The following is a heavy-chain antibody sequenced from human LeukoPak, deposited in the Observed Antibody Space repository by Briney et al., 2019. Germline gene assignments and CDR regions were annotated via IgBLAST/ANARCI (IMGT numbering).Heavy chain of an antibody. Sequence: SETLSLTCTVSGGSISSYYWSWIWQPPGKGLEWIGYIYYSGSTNYNPSLKSRVTISVDTSKNQFSLKLSSVTAADTAVYYCARLTVDYGDYVTDYYYYGMDVWGQGTTVTVSS. CDR1: GGSISSYY. J-gene: IGHJ6*02. D-gene: IGHD4-17*01. CDR2: IYYSGST. V-gene: IGHV4-59*08. CDR3: ARLTVDYGDYVTDYYYYGMDV.